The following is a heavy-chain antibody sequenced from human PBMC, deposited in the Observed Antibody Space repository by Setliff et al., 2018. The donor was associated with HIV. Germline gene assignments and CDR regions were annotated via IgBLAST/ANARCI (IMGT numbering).Heavy chain of an antibody. J-gene: IGHJ4*02. V-gene: IGHV5-51*01. Sequence: PGESLKISCKTSGSNFATYRVGWVRQMPGKGLEWLGILYFGDSDPKYNPSFEGQVTISADKSIKTAFLQWRSLETSDTAIYYCARGRGGYFGGGRYYNLPYFDSWGQGTLVTVSS. CDR1: GSNFATYR. CDR3: ARGRGGYFGGGRYYNLPYFDS. D-gene: IGHD2-15*01. CDR2: LYFGDSDP.